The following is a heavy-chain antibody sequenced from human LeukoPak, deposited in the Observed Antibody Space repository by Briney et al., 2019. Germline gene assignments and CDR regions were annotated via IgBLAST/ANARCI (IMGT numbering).Heavy chain of an antibody. V-gene: IGHV1-69*13. D-gene: IGHD3-10*01. Sequence: SVKVSCKASGYTFTSYYMHWVRQAPGQGLEWMGGIIPIFGTANYAQKFQGRVTITADESTSTAYMELSSLRSEDTAVYYCARAVRGVLYWFDPWGQGTLVTVSS. CDR2: IIPIFGTA. CDR3: ARAVRGVLYWFDP. J-gene: IGHJ5*02. CDR1: GYTFTSYY.